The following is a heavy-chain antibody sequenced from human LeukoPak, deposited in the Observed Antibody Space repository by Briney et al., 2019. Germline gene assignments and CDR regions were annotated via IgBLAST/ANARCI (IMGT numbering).Heavy chain of an antibody. Sequence: ASVKVSCKASGGTFSSYAVSWVRQAPGQGLEWMGGIIPIFGTANYAQKFQGRVTITADKSTSTAYMELSSLRSEETAVYYCVRDWDCSSTSCVNWFDSWGQGTLVTVSS. CDR3: VRDWDCSSTSCVNWFDS. CDR2: IIPIFGTA. J-gene: IGHJ5*01. D-gene: IGHD2-2*01. CDR1: GGTFSSYA. V-gene: IGHV1-69*06.